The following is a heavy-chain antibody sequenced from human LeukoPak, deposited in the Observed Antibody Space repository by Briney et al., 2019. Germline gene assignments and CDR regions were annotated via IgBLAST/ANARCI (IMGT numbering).Heavy chain of an antibody. Sequence: GGSLRLSCAASGFTFDDYGMSWVRQAPGKGLEWDSGINWNGGSTGYADSVKGRFTISRDNAKHSLYLQMNSLRAEDTALYYCARDLTMVRGVIITNAFDIWGQGTMVTVSS. D-gene: IGHD3-10*01. CDR2: INWNGGST. V-gene: IGHV3-20*04. CDR3: ARDLTMVRGVIITNAFDI. CDR1: GFTFDDYG. J-gene: IGHJ3*02.